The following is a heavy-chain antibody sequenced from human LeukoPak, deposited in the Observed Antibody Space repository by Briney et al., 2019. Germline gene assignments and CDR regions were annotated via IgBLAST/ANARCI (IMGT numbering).Heavy chain of an antibody. CDR1: GFTFSSYG. J-gene: IGHJ6*04. V-gene: IGHV3-30*02. CDR2: IRYDGSNK. CDR3: AKDSRPDIVVVPAALDV. Sequence: GGSLRLSCAASGFTFSSYGMHWVRPAPGKGLEWVAFIRYDGSNKYYAESVKGRFTISRDNSKNTLYPQMNSLRAEDTAVYYCAKDSRPDIVVVPAALDVWGKGTTVTVSS. D-gene: IGHD2-2*01.